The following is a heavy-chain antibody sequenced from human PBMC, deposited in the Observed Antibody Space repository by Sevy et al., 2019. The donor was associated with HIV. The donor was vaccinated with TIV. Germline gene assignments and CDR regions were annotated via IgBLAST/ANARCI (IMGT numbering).Heavy chain of an antibody. CDR1: GFSLTTSD. D-gene: IGHD2-8*01. CDR3: ARGRKTTEEWLEELDYYYGLDV. Sequence: GGSLRLSCAASGFSLTTSDMHWVRQAPGKGLEWVAYVRNDGSNKYYADSVRDRYTISRDSPKNTLYLQMNSLRDEDTAIYYCARGRKTTEEWLEELDYYYGLDVWGQGTTVTVSS. CDR2: VRNDGSNK. V-gene: IGHV3-30*02. J-gene: IGHJ6*02.